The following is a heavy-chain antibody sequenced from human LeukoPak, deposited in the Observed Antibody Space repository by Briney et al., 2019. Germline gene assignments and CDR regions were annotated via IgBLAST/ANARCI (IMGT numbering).Heavy chain of an antibody. V-gene: IGHV3-21*01. J-gene: IGHJ4*02. CDR1: GFTFSSYS. Sequence: GGSLRLSCAASGFTFSSYSMNWVRQAPGKGLEWVSSISSSSSYIYYADSVKGRFTISRDNAKNSLYLQMNSLRAEDTAVYYCARSIAVAGTDYWGQGTLVTVSS. CDR2: ISSSSSYI. D-gene: IGHD6-19*01. CDR3: ARSIAVAGTDY.